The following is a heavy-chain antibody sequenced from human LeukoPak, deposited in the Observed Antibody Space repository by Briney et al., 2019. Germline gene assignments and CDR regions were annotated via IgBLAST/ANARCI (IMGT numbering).Heavy chain of an antibody. CDR2: ISYDGSNK. V-gene: IGHV3-30-3*01. CDR3: ARAGSQSHVDAAMGFRNY. Sequence: GGSLRLSCAASGFTFSSYAMHWVRQAPGKGLEWVAVISYDGSNKYYADSVKGRFTISRDNSKNTLYLQMDSLSAEDTAVYYCARAGSQSHVDAAMGFRNYWGQGTLVTVSS. CDR1: GFTFSSYA. D-gene: IGHD5-18*01. J-gene: IGHJ4*02.